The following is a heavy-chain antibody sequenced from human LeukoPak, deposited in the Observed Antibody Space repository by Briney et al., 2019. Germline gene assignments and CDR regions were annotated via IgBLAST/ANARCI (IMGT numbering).Heavy chain of an antibody. J-gene: IGHJ4*02. D-gene: IGHD4-23*01. V-gene: IGHV3-74*01. CDR2: INTDGSTT. Sequence: PGGSLRLPCAASGFTFSSYWMHWVRQAPGKGLVWVSRINTDGSTTTYADSVKGRFTISRDNAKNTLYLQMNSLRAEDTAVYYCARGNGGHIDYWGQGTLVTVSS. CDR1: GFTFSSYW. CDR3: ARGNGGHIDY.